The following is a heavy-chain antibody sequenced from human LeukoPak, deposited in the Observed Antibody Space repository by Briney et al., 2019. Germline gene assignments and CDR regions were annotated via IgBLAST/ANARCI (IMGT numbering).Heavy chain of an antibody. V-gene: IGHV4-4*09. CDR2: IYTSGST. D-gene: IGHD2-2*01. Sequence: SETLSLTCTVSGGSISSYYWSWIRQPPGKGLEWIGYIYTSGSTNYNPSLKSRVTISVDTSKNQFSLKLSSVTAADTAVYYCARGRYCSSTSCAFDYWGQGTLVTVSS. CDR1: GGSISSYY. CDR3: ARGRYCSSTSCAFDY. J-gene: IGHJ4*02.